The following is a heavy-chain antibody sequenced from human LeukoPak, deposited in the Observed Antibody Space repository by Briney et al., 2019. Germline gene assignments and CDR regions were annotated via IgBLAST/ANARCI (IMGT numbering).Heavy chain of an antibody. CDR1: GFTFSSYW. D-gene: IGHD3-9*01. CDR2: IKQDGSEK. V-gene: IGHV3-7*01. J-gene: IGHJ4*02. CDR3: ARDLGDDYDILTGYYDY. Sequence: GGSLRLSCAASGFTFSSYWMSWVRQAPGKGLEWVANIKQDGSEKYYVDSVKGRFTTSRDNAKNSLYLQMNSLRAEDTAVYYCARDLGDDYDILTGYYDYWGQGTLVTVSS.